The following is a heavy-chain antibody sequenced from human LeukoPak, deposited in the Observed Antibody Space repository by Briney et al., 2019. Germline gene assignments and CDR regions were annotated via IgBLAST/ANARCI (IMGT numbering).Heavy chain of an antibody. CDR1: GYTFTGYY. CDR2: INPNSGGT. J-gene: IGHJ5*02. D-gene: IGHD2-15*01. Sequence: ASVKVSCKASGYTFTGYYMHWVRQAPGQGLEWMGWINPNSGGTNYAQKFQGRVTMTRDTSISTAYMELSRLRSDDTAVYYCARGVVVVAASFRFDPWGQGTLVTASS. CDR3: ARGVVVVAASFRFDP. V-gene: IGHV1-2*02.